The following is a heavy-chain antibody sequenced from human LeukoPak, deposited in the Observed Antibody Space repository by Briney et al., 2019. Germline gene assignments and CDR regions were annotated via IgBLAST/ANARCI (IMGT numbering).Heavy chain of an antibody. J-gene: IGHJ3*01. Sequence: GESLKISCKGSGYNFPNYWIGEVRQLPGKGLEWLGIIYPGDSTTRYSPSFQGQVTVSADKSINTAYLQWSSLKASDTAMYYCARRSTHDAFDFWGQGTMVTVSS. CDR2: IYPGDSTT. V-gene: IGHV5-51*01. CDR3: ARRSTHDAFDF. CDR1: GYNFPNYW.